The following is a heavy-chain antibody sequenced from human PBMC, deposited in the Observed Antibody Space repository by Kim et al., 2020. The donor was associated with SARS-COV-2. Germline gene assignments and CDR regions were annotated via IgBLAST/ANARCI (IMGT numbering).Heavy chain of an antibody. D-gene: IGHD3-16*01. CDR2: ISSNGGST. J-gene: IGHJ4*02. V-gene: IGHV3-64D*09. CDR1: GFTFSSYA. Sequence: GGSLRLSCSASGFTFSSYAMHWVRQAPGKGLEYVSAISSNGGSTYYADSVKGRFTISRDNSKNTLYLQMSSLRAEDTAVYYCVKDSLGKLSWLGGGDLGDYWGQGTLVTVSS. CDR3: VKDSLGKLSWLGGGDLGDY.